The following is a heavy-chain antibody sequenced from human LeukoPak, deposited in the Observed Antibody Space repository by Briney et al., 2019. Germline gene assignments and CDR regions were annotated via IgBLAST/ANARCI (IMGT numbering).Heavy chain of an antibody. D-gene: IGHD6-19*01. CDR3: SRASSSVPNLLDY. CDR2: ISTDASST. J-gene: IGHJ4*02. Sequence: QPGGSLRLSCAASGFTFSSNWMHWVRQGPGKGLVWVSRISTDASSTTYADSVKGRFTISRDNAKNTLYLQMNSLRAEDTAVYYCSRASSSVPNLLDYWGQGTLVTVSS. V-gene: IGHV3-74*01. CDR1: GFTFSSNW.